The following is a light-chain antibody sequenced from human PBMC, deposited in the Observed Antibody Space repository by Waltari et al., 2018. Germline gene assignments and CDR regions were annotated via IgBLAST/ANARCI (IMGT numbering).Light chain of an antibody. Sequence: DIQMTQSPSSLSASVGDRVTITCRASQSISSRLAWYQQKPGKAPKLLIYKASSLESGVPSRFSGSGSGTEFTLTISSLQPDDFATYYCQQYNSYSGTFGGGTKVEIK. V-gene: IGKV1-5*03. CDR1: QSISSR. J-gene: IGKJ4*01. CDR3: QQYNSYSGT. CDR2: KAS.